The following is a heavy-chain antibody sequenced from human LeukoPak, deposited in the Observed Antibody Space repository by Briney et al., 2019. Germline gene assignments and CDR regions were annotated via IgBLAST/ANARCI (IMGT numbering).Heavy chain of an antibody. Sequence: SETLFLTCTVSGASISNYYWSWIRQPPGKGLECIGYVSYSGRTNHNPSLKSRVTIPADTSKNQFSLKLTSVTVADTAVYYCARHERGAENLDYWGQGTLVTVSS. V-gene: IGHV4-59*08. CDR3: ARHERGAENLDY. D-gene: IGHD1-1*01. CDR2: VSYSGRT. CDR1: GASISNYY. J-gene: IGHJ4*02.